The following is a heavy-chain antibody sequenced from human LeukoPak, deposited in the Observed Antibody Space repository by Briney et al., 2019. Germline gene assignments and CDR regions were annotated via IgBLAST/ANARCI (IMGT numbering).Heavy chain of an antibody. CDR1: GFTFSDYY. CDR2: ISSSGSTI. CDR3: ARDVTEWELERDPPVFDY. D-gene: IGHD1-26*01. V-gene: IGHV3-11*01. Sequence: PGGYLRCYCAASGFTFSDYYMSWIRQAPGNGLEWVSYISSSGSTIYYADSVKGRFTISRDNAKNSLYLQMNSLRAEDTAVYYCARDVTEWELERDPPVFDYWGQGTLVTVSS. J-gene: IGHJ4*02.